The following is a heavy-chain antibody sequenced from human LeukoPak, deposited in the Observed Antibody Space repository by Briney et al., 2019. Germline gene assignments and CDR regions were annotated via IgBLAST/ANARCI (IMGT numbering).Heavy chain of an antibody. CDR1: GFTFSSYA. CDR3: ARSRDYYGSGSYGGYYFGMDV. V-gene: IGHV3-30-3*01. CDR2: ISYDGSNK. Sequence: GGSLRLSCAASGFTFSSYAMHRVRQAPGKGLEWVAVISYDGSNKYYADSVKGRFTISRDNSKNTLYLQMNSLRAEDTAVYYCARSRDYYGSGSYGGYYFGMDVWGQGTTVTVSS. J-gene: IGHJ6*02. D-gene: IGHD3-10*01.